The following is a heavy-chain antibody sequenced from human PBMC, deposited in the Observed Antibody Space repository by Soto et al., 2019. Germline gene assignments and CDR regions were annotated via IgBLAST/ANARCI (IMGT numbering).Heavy chain of an antibody. J-gene: IGHJ4*02. Sequence: VKVSCKASGYTFTSYYMHWVRQAPGQGLEWMGIINPSGGSTSYAQKFQGRVTMTRDTSTSTVYMELSSLRSEDTAVYYCARDPTGITGTPGYPDYWGQGTLVTVSS. D-gene: IGHD1-20*01. CDR2: INPSGGST. V-gene: IGHV1-46*01. CDR3: ARDPTGITGTPGYPDY. CDR1: GYTFTSYY.